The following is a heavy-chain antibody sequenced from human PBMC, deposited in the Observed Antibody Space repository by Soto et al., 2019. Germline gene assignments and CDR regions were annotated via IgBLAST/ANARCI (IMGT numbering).Heavy chain of an antibody. Sequence: SETLSLTCTVSGGSISSSSYYWSWIRQPPGKGLEWIGEINHSGSTNYNPSLKSRVTISVDTSKNQFSLKLSSVTAADTAVYYCARAYLFGYGSGSYYDENWFDPWGQGTLVTVSS. V-gene: IGHV4-39*07. D-gene: IGHD3-10*01. CDR2: INHSGST. CDR3: ARAYLFGYGSGSYYDENWFDP. J-gene: IGHJ5*02. CDR1: GGSISSSSYY.